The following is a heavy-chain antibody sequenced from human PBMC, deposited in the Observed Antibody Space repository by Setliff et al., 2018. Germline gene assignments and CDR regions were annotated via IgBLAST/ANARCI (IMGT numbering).Heavy chain of an antibody. CDR1: GYTFTGYY. CDR2: INPNSGGT. Sequence: GASVKVSCKASGYTFTGYYMHWVRQAPGQGLEWMGWINPNSGGTNYVQKFQGWVTMTRDTSISTAYMELSRLRSDDTAVYYCARGLYYGDSDFDYWGQGTLVTVSS. D-gene: IGHD4-17*01. V-gene: IGHV1-2*04. CDR3: ARGLYYGDSDFDY. J-gene: IGHJ4*02.